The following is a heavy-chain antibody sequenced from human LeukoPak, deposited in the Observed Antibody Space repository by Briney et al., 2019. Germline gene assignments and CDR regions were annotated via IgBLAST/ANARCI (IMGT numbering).Heavy chain of an antibody. CDR2: IWYDGSNK. V-gene: IGHV3-33*08. CDR3: ARAPYGYSYELYYFDY. Sequence: GGSLRLSCAASGFTFSSYWMNWVRQAPGKGLEWVAVIWYDGSNKYYADSVKGRFTISRDNSKNTLYLQMNSLRAEDTAVYYCARAPYGYSYELYYFDYWGQGTLVTVSS. J-gene: IGHJ4*02. D-gene: IGHD5-18*01. CDR1: GFTFSSYW.